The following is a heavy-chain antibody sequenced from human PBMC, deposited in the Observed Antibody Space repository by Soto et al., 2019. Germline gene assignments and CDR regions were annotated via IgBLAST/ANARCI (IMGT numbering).Heavy chain of an antibody. D-gene: IGHD6-19*01. Sequence: GGSLRLSCAGSCFTFSGYWMTWVRQPPWKGLEWVANIKQDGSEKYYVDSVKGRFTISRDNAKNSLYLQMNSLRAEDTALYYCARVYPGSVWPYHYYGMNVWGQGTSVTVSS. J-gene: IGHJ6*02. CDR2: IKQDGSEK. CDR3: ARVYPGSVWPYHYYGMNV. V-gene: IGHV3-7*04. CDR1: CFTFSGYW.